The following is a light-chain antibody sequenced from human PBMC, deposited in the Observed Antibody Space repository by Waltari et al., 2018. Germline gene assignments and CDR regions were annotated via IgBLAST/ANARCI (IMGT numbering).Light chain of an antibody. CDR3: QKYDGAPWT. J-gene: IGKJ1*01. Sequence: DIHMTQSPSSLSASVGDRVTITCRASRDISPYLACYQQKPGTLPNLRIFDASVLESGVVSRFSGSGSGTDFTLNISSLQPEDIGTDYCQKYDGAPWTFGQGTKVEIK. V-gene: IGKV1-27*01. CDR1: RDISPY. CDR2: DAS.